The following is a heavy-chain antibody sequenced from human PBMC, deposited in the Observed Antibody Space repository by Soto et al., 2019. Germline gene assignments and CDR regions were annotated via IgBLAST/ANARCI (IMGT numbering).Heavy chain of an antibody. CDR3: ARSPAAAGTNWFDP. Sequence: GGSLRLSCAASGFTFSSYSMNWVRQAPGKGLEWVSSISSSSSYIYYADSVKGRFTISRDNAKNSLYLQMNSLRAEDTAVYYCARSPAAAGTNWFDPWGQGTLVTVSP. J-gene: IGHJ5*02. CDR2: ISSSSSYI. D-gene: IGHD6-13*01. CDR1: GFTFSSYS. V-gene: IGHV3-21*01.